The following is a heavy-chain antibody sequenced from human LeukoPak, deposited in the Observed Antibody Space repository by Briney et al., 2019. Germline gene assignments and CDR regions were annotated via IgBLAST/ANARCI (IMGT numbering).Heavy chain of an antibody. CDR2: IWYDGSNK. J-gene: IGHJ3*02. V-gene: IGHV3-33*01. Sequence: RRSLRLSCAAAGFTSSNYGMHWVRQAPGKGLEWVAAIWYDGSNKYYADSVKGRFTISRDNSKNTLYLQMNSLRAEDTAVYYCARDPQHFIAAAGTGPFDIWGQGTMVTVSS. CDR3: ARDPQHFIAAAGTGPFDI. D-gene: IGHD6-13*01. CDR1: GFTSSNYG.